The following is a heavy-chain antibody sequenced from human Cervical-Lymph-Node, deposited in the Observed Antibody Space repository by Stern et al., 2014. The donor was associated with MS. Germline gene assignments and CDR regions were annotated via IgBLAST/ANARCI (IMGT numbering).Heavy chain of an antibody. CDR3: ARGVPDYGDYFDY. V-gene: IGHV4-34*01. J-gene: IGHJ4*02. CDR1: GGSFSGYY. CDR2: INHSGST. Sequence: QVQLQQWGAGLLKPSETLSLTCAVYGGSFSGYYWSWIRQPPGKGLEWIGEINHSGSTNYNPSLKSRVTISVDTSKNQFSLKLSSVTAADTAVYYCARGVPDYGDYFDYWGQGTLVTVSS. D-gene: IGHD4-17*01.